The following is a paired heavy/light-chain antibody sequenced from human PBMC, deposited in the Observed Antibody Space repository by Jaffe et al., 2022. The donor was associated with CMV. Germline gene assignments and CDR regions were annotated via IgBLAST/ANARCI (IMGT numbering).Light chain of an antibody. CDR2: LNSDGSH. Sequence: QVVLTQSPSVSASLGASVKLTCTLSSGHSSYAIAWHQQQPEKGPRYLMNLNSDGSHSKGDGIPDRFSGSSSGAERYLTISSLQSEDEADYYCQTWGTGIVVFGGGTKLTVL. J-gene: IGLJ2*01. CDR1: SGHSSYA. V-gene: IGLV4-69*01. CDR3: QTWGTGIVV.
Heavy chain of an antibody. J-gene: IGHJ4*02. CDR1: GFSFSSYG. CDR3: ARDQDPIRTAGGSLFG. CDR2: IWYDGSNK. V-gene: IGHV3-33*01. D-gene: IGHD3-10*01. Sequence: QVQLVESGGGVVQPGRSLRLSCAASGFSFSSYGMHWVRQAPGKGLEWVAVIWYDGSNKYYADSVKGRFTISRDISKNTLFLQMNSLRADDTAVYYCARDQDPIRTAGGSLFGWGQGILVTVSS.